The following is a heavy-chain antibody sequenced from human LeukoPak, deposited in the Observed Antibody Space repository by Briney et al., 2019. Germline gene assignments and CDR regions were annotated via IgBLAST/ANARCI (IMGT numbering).Heavy chain of an antibody. D-gene: IGHD3-22*01. CDR3: ALSGYSSDDAFDI. V-gene: IGHV1-8*03. CDR2: MNPNSGNT. CDR1: GYTFTSYD. J-gene: IGHJ3*02. Sequence: ASVKVSCKASGYTFTSYDINWVRQATGQGLEWMGWMNPNSGNTGYAQKFQGRVTITRNTSISTAYMELSSLTSDDTAVYYCALSGYSSDDAFDIWGQGTVVTVSS.